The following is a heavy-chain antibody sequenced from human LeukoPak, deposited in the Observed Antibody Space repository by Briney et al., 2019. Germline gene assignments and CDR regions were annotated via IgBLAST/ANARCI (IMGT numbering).Heavy chain of an antibody. CDR3: ARGGYYGSGNDFRFDP. D-gene: IGHD3-10*01. V-gene: IGHV4-59*01. Sequence: SETLSLTCTASGGSISSYYWSWIRQPPGKGLEWIGYINYSGSTNYKPSVKSRVTISVDTSKNQYSLKLSSVTAADTAVYYCARGGYYGSGNDFRFDPWGQGTLVTVSS. J-gene: IGHJ5*02. CDR1: GGSISSYY. CDR2: INYSGST.